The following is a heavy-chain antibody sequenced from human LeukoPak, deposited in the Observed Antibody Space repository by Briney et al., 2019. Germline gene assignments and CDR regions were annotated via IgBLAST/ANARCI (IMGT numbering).Heavy chain of an antibody. J-gene: IGHJ6*03. CDR2: IHHSGST. D-gene: IGHD5-18*01. Sequence: PSETLSLTCAVYGGSFSGYYWSWIRQSTGKGLEWIGEIHHSGSTNYNPSLKSRVTMSVDTSKNQVSLNVSSVTAADTAVYYCARGYSYGFGLGYYYYMDVWGKGTTVTISS. CDR1: GGSFSGYY. V-gene: IGHV4-34*01. CDR3: ARGYSYGFGLGYYYYMDV.